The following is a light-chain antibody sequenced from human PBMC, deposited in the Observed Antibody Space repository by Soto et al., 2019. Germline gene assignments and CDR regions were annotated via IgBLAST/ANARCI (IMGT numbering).Light chain of an antibody. J-gene: IGLJ1*01. CDR3: AAWDDGLNGFYV. V-gene: IGLV1-44*01. CDR1: SSNIGSNT. Sequence: SVLTQPPSASGTPGQRVTISCSGSSSNIGSNTVNWYQQLPGTAPKLLIYSNNQRPSGVPDRFSGSKSGTSASLAISGLQSEDEADYYCAAWDDGLNGFYVFGTGTKVTVL. CDR2: SNN.